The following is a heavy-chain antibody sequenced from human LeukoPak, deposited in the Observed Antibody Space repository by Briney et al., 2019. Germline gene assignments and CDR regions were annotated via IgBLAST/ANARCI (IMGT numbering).Heavy chain of an antibody. D-gene: IGHD1-14*01. CDR2: ISAYNGNT. Sequence: GASVKVSRKASGYTFTSYGISWVRQAPGQGLEWMGWISAYNGNTNYAQKLQGRVTMTTDTSTSTVYMELSSLRSEDTAVYYCARTYHSDAFDIWGQGTMVTVSS. J-gene: IGHJ3*02. CDR1: GYTFTSYG. V-gene: IGHV1-18*01. CDR3: ARTYHSDAFDI.